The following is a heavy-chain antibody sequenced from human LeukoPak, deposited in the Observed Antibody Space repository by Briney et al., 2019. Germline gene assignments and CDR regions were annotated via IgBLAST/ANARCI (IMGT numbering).Heavy chain of an antibody. CDR3: ARGKIGNTYGLNS. D-gene: IGHD5-18*01. CDR1: GFTFSSYA. J-gene: IGHJ4*02. CDR2: ISPDGVNH. Sequence: GGSLRLSCAASGFTFSSYAMHWVRQAPGKGLEWVAVISPDGVNHYYADSVKGRFTISRDNSKNTLYMQMKSLRGEDTAVYYGARGKIGNTYGLNSWGREPWSPSPQ. V-gene: IGHV3-30-3*01.